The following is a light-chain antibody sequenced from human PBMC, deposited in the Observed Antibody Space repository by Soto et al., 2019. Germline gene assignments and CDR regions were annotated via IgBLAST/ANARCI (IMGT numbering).Light chain of an antibody. CDR1: QSISSD. CDR3: QQYNSYPLT. Sequence: DIQMTQSPSTLSGSVGDRVTITCRASQSISSDLNWYQQKPGKAPKLLIYKASSLESGVPSRFSGSGSGTEFTLTISSLQPDDFATYYCQQYNSYPLTFGGGTKVDIK. V-gene: IGKV1-5*03. CDR2: KAS. J-gene: IGKJ4*01.